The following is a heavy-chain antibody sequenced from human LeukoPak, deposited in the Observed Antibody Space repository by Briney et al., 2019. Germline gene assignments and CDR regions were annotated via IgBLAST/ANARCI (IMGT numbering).Heavy chain of an antibody. CDR2: ISGSGGST. Sequence: GGSLRLSCAASGFTFSSYAMSWVRQAPGKGLEWVSAISGSGGSTYYADSVKGRFTISRDNSKNTLYLRMNSLRAEDTAVYYCAKYETGYYGSGSYSLFDYWGQGTLVTVSS. D-gene: IGHD3-10*01. J-gene: IGHJ4*02. V-gene: IGHV3-23*01. CDR3: AKYETGYYGSGSYSLFDY. CDR1: GFTFSSYA.